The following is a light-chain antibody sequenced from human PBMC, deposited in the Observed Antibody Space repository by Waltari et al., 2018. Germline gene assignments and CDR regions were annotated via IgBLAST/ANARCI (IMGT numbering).Light chain of an antibody. V-gene: IGKV1-9*01. J-gene: IGKJ3*01. Sequence: DIQLTQSPSFLSASVADRVTITYRASQDIRSSLAWYQQKPGKAPKLLIYAASTLQGGVPSRFSGSGSVTEFTLTVSSLQPEDFATYYCQQLINYPPFTFGPGTRVDIK. CDR2: AAS. CDR1: QDIRSS. CDR3: QQLINYPPFT.